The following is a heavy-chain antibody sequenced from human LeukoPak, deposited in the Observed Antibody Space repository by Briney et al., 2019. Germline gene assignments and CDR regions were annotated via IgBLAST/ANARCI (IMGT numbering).Heavy chain of an antibody. D-gene: IGHD2-8*01. Sequence: GGSLRLSCAASGFPVSSNYMSWVRQAPGKGLEWVSGLYSGGGTYYADSVKGRFDITRDNSKNTLYLQMNSLRAEDTAVYYCARDWVQYDLPRYSDCWGQGALVTVSP. CDR3: ARDWVQYDLPRYSDC. V-gene: IGHV3-66*01. CDR2: LYSGGGT. CDR1: GFPVSSNY. J-gene: IGHJ4*02.